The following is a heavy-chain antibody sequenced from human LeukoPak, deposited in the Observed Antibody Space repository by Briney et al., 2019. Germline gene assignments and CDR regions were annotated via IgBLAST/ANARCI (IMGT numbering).Heavy chain of an antibody. CDR1: GFTFSSYG. CDR2: ISYDGSNK. D-gene: IGHD2-2*01. V-gene: IGHV3-30*18. Sequence: GGSLRLSCAASGFTFSSYGMHWVRQAPGKGLEWVAVISYDGSNKYYADSVKGRFTISRDNSKNTLYLQMNSLRAEDTAVYYCAKSDCSSTGCYLDYWGQGTLVTVSS. J-gene: IGHJ4*02. CDR3: AKSDCSSTGCYLDY.